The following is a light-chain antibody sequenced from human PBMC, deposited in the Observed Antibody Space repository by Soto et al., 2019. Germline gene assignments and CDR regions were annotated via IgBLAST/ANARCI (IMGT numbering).Light chain of an antibody. CDR2: GNS. Sequence: QSVLTQPPSVSGAPGQGVTISCTGSSSNIGAGYDVHWYQQLPGTAPKLLIYGNSNRPSGVPDRFSGSKSGTSASLAITGLQAEDEADYYCQSYDSSLSGSYVFGTGTKRTVL. CDR1: SSNIGAGYD. V-gene: IGLV1-40*01. J-gene: IGLJ1*01. CDR3: QSYDSSLSGSYV.